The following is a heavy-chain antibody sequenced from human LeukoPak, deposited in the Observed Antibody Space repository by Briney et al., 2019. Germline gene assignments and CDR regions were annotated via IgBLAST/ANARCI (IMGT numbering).Heavy chain of an antibody. Sequence: GGSLRLSCAASGFTFSSYSMSWVRQASGKGLEWVAFIRYDGSNKYYADSVKGRFTISRDNSKNMLYLQMNSLRAEDTAVYYCAKEDYDILGLDVWGKGTTVTISS. V-gene: IGHV3-30*02. CDR1: GFTFSSYS. D-gene: IGHD3-9*01. CDR2: IRYDGSNK. CDR3: AKEDYDILGLDV. J-gene: IGHJ6*04.